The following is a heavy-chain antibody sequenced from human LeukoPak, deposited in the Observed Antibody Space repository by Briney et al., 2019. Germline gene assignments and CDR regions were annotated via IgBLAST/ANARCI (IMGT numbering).Heavy chain of an antibody. V-gene: IGHV4-59*08. Sequence: SETLSLTYAVSGGSINSHYWGWIRQPPGNGLQWIGDIYYTGKNNYNPSLKSRVTISLDTSKDHLSLNLTSVVAADTAIYYCVRRDTGWNYFDYWGQGILVTVSS. J-gene: IGHJ4*02. CDR2: IYYTGKN. CDR1: GGSINSHY. CDR3: VRRDTGWNYFDY. D-gene: IGHD6-19*01.